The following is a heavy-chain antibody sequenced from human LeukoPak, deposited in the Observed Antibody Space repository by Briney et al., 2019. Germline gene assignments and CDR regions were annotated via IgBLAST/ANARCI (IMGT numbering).Heavy chain of an antibody. CDR2: INPNSGAT. Sequence: ASVTVSCKASGYTFTGYYMHWVRQAPGQGLEWMGWINPNSGATNYAQKFQGWVTMTRDTSISTAYMELSRLRSDDTVVYYCARGGITGTTRGPTRLNDAFDIWGQGTMVTVSS. V-gene: IGHV1-2*04. CDR3: ARGGITGTTRGPTRLNDAFDI. J-gene: IGHJ3*02. D-gene: IGHD1-20*01. CDR1: GYTFTGYY.